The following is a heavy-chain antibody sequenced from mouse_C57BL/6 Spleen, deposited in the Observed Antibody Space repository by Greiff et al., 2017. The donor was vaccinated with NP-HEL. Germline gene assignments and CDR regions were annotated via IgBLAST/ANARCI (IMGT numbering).Heavy chain of an antibody. D-gene: IGHD2-5*01. CDR3: ARGYYYSNYWYFDV. J-gene: IGHJ1*03. CDR1: GFTFSSYT. CDR2: ISGGGGNT. Sequence: EVQLVESGGGLVKPGGSLKLSCAASGFTFSSYTMSWVRQTPEKRLEWVATISGGGGNTYYPDSVKGRFTISRDNAKNPLYLQMSSLRSEDTALYYCARGYYYSNYWYFDVWGTGTTVTVSS. V-gene: IGHV5-9*01.